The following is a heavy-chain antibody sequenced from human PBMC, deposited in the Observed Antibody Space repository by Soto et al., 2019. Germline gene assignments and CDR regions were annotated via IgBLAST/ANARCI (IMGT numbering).Heavy chain of an antibody. CDR2: INAGNGNT. D-gene: IGHD4-4*01. CDR1: GYTFTSYA. Sequence: GASVKVSCKASGYTFTSYAMHWVRQAPGQRLEWMGWINAGNGNTKYSQKFQGRVTITADKSTSTAYMELSSLRSDDTAVYYCARDQGLQYILGWFDPWGQGTLVTVSS. CDR3: ARDQGLQYILGWFDP. V-gene: IGHV1-3*01. J-gene: IGHJ5*02.